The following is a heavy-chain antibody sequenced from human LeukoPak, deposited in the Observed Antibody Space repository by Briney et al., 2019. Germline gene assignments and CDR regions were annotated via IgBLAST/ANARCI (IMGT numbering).Heavy chain of an antibody. J-gene: IGHJ6*03. V-gene: IGHV3-53*01. CDR2: IYSGGST. D-gene: IGHD2-8*01. Sequence: GGSLRLSCAASGFTVSSNYMSWVRQAPGKGLEWVSVIYSGGSTYYADSMKGRFTISRDNSKNTLYLQMNSLRAEDTAVYYCARVYAIPNYYYYMDVWGKGTTVTVSS. CDR1: GFTVSSNY. CDR3: ARVYAIPNYYYYMDV.